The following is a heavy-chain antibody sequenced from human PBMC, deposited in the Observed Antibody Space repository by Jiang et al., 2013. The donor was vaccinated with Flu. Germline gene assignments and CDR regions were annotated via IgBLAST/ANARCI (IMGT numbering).Heavy chain of an antibody. CDR3: ARDYSSSSGKTVDY. J-gene: IGHJ4*02. CDR2: ISSTRNTI. CDR1: GFTFNTYS. Sequence: VQPGGSLRLSCAASGFTFNTYSMNWVRQAPGKGLEWLSYISSTRNTIYYADSVRGRFTISRDNAKNSLYLQMNSLGDEDTAVYYCARDYSSSSGKTVDYWGQGTLVTVSS. D-gene: IGHD6-6*01. V-gene: IGHV3-48*02.